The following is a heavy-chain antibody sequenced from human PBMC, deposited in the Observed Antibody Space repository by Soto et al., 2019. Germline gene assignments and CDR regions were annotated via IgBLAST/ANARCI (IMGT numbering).Heavy chain of an antibody. Sequence: GSLRLSCAASGFTFSSYALSWVRQAPGKGLEWVSAITGSGGSTYYADSVKGRFSISRDNFKKTLYLQMNSLRAEDTAVYYCAKVKYYYDSSGYYTRDAFDIWGQGTMVTVSS. D-gene: IGHD3-22*01. V-gene: IGHV3-23*01. CDR2: ITGSGGST. J-gene: IGHJ3*02. CDR1: GFTFSSYA. CDR3: AKVKYYYDSSGYYTRDAFDI.